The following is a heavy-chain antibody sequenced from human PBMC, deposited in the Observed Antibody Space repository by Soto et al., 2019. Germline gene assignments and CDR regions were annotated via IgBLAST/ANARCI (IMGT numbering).Heavy chain of an antibody. Sequence: SETLSLTCTVSCGSISSGDYYWSWIRQPPGKGLEWIGYIYYSGSTYYNPSLKSRVTISVDTSKNQFSLKLSSVTAADTAVYYCASRDSSGYLVYWGQGTLVTVSS. CDR2: IYYSGST. V-gene: IGHV4-30-4*01. D-gene: IGHD3-22*01. J-gene: IGHJ4*02. CDR3: ASRDSSGYLVY. CDR1: CGSISSGDYY.